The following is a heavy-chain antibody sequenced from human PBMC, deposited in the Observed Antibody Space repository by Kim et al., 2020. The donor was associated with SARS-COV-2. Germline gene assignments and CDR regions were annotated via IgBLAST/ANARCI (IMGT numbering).Heavy chain of an antibody. Sequence: SETLSLTCAVYGGSFSGYYWSWIRQPPGKGLEWIGEINHSGSTNYNPSLKSRVTISVDTSKNQFSLKLSSVTAADTAVYYCARGPVQYYDFWSGHNWFDPWGQGTLVTVSS. CDR3: ARGPVQYYDFWSGHNWFDP. D-gene: IGHD3-3*01. CDR2: INHSGST. V-gene: IGHV4-34*01. J-gene: IGHJ5*02. CDR1: GGSFSGYY.